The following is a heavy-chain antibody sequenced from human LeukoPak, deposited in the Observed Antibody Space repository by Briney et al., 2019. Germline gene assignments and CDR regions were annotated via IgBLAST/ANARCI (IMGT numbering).Heavy chain of an antibody. CDR1: GGSISSSSYY. Sequence: ETLSLTCTVSGGSISSSSYYWGWIRQPPGKGLEWIGSIYYSGSTYYNPSLKSRVTISVDTSKNQFSLKLSSVTAADTAVYYCARQVVVVIAIKNWFDPWGQGTLVTVSS. D-gene: IGHD2-21*01. CDR2: IYYSGST. V-gene: IGHV4-39*01. CDR3: ARQVVVVIAIKNWFDP. J-gene: IGHJ5*02.